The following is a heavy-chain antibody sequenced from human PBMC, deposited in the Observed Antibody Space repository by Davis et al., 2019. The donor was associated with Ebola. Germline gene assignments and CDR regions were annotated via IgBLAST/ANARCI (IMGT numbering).Heavy chain of an antibody. J-gene: IGHJ6*02. CDR1: GFTFSDYY. CDR3: AKDMREEVYDILTGYFYYYGMDV. Sequence: SLKISCAASGFTFSDYYMSWIRQAPGKGLEWVSGISWNSGSIGYADSVKGRFTISRDNAKNSLYLQMNSLRAEDTALYYCAKDMREEVYDILTGYFYYYGMDVWGQGTTVTVSS. V-gene: IGHV3-9*01. D-gene: IGHD3-9*01. CDR2: ISWNSGSI.